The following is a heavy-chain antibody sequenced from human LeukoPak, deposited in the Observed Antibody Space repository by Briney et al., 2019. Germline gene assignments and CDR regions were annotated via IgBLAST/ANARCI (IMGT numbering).Heavy chain of an antibody. CDR1: GFTFSTYE. Sequence: PGGSLRLSCAASGFTFSTYEMNWVRQAPGKGLEWISYISDSGTTIYYADSVKGRFTISRDNAKNSVYLQMNNLGAEDTAVYYCARDRLGDYDHSGYYDKWGQGTLVTVSS. V-gene: IGHV3-48*03. CDR2: ISDSGTTI. CDR3: ARDRLGDYDHSGYYDK. D-gene: IGHD3-22*01. J-gene: IGHJ4*02.